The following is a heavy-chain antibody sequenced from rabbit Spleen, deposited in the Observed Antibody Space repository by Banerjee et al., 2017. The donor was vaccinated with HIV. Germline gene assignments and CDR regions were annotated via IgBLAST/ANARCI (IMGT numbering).Heavy chain of an antibody. CDR2: IYAGSSGTT. D-gene: IGHD7-1*01. CDR3: ARGIAGYAGYGYPYFNL. Sequence: QSLEESGGGLVKPEGSLTLTGKASEFDLSSANSMCWSRQAPGKGLEWIACIYAGSSGTTYYASWAKGRFTISKTSSTTVTLQMTSLTAADTATYFCARGIAGYAGYGYPYFNLWGPGTLVTVS. J-gene: IGHJ4*01. V-gene: IGHV1S40*01. CDR1: EFDLSSANS.